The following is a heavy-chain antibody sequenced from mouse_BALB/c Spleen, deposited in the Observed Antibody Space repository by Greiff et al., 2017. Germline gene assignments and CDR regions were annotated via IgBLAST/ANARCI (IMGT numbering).Heavy chain of an antibody. CDR1: GFTFSRYT. J-gene: IGHJ4*01. CDR2: ISSGGGNT. Sequence: DVMLVESGGGLVKPGGSLKLSCAASGFTFSRYTMSWVRQTPEKRLEWVATISSGGGNTYYPDSVKGRFTISRDNAKNNLYLQMSSLRSEDTALYYCARERTGAMDYWGQGTSVTVSS. CDR3: ARERTGAMDY. V-gene: IGHV5-9*03.